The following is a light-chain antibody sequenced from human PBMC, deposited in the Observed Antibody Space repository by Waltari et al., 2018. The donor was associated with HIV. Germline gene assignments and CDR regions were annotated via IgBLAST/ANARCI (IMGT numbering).Light chain of an antibody. CDR2: EVN. CDR1: NSDIGAYNY. J-gene: IGLJ3*02. CDR3: SSYAGSNNWV. Sequence: QSVLTQPPSASGSPGQSVTISCTGTNSDIGAYNYVSWYQQHPGKAPKFMIYEVNRRPSGVPDRFSGSKSGNTASLTVSGLQAEDEADYYCSSYAGSNNWVFGGGTKLTVL. V-gene: IGLV2-8*01.